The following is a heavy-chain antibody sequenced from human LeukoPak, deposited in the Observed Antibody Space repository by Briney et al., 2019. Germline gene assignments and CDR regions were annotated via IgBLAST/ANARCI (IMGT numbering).Heavy chain of an antibody. Sequence: GGSLRLSCAASGFTFSSYEMNWVRQAPGKGLEWVSYISSSGSTIYYADSVKGRFTISRDNSKNTLYLQMNSLRAEDTAVYYCAKDLLVGGYWGQGTLVTVSS. CDR1: GFTFSSYE. V-gene: IGHV3-48*03. D-gene: IGHD2-21*01. J-gene: IGHJ4*02. CDR3: AKDLLVGGY. CDR2: ISSSGSTI.